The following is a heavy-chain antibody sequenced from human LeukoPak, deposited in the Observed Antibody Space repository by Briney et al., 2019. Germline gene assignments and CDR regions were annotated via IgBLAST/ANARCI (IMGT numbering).Heavy chain of an antibody. CDR2: IYYSGST. CDR1: GGSISSYY. D-gene: IGHD2-8*02. J-gene: IGHJ3*02. V-gene: IGHV4-59*01. Sequence: SETLSLTCTVSGGSISSYYWSWIRQPPGKGLEWIGYIYYSGSTNYNPSLKSRVTISVDTSKNQFSLKLSSVTAADTAVYYCARSSPLVALDAFDIWGQGTMVTVSS. CDR3: ARSSPLVALDAFDI.